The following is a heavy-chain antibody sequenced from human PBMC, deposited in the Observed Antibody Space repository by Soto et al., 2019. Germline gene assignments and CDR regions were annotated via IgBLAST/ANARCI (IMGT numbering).Heavy chain of an antibody. CDR2: IYPGDSDT. CDR1: GYSFTSYW. Sequence: GRSLKISCKGSGYSFTSYWIGWVRQMPGKGLEWMGIIYPGDSDTRYSPSFQGQVTISADKSISTAYLQWSSLKASDTAMYYCARLSEYYYYGMDVWGQGTTVTVSS. J-gene: IGHJ6*02. V-gene: IGHV5-51*03. CDR3: ARLSEYYYYGMDV.